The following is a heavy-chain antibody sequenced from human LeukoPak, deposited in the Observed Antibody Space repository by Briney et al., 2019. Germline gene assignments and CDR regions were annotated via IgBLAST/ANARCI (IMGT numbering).Heavy chain of an antibody. J-gene: IGHJ4*02. CDR1: GYTFTNYA. D-gene: IGHD5-12*01. CDR3: ARDVRRSDSGYAMFDY. V-gene: IGHV1-3*01. Sequence: ASVKVPCKTSGYTFTNYALHWVRQAPGQRLQWMGWINADNGNTKYSQEFQGRVTITRDTFASTTYMELSSLTSEDTAVYYCARDVRRSDSGYAMFDYWGQGTLVTASS. CDR2: INADNGNT.